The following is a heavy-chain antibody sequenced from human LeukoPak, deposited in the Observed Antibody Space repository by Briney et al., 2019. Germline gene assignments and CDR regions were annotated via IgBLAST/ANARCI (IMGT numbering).Heavy chain of an antibody. CDR1: GFTFSNYA. V-gene: IGHV3-23*01. CDR2: ISGSGGDT. J-gene: IGHJ3*02. CDR3: AKDQLRWAFDI. Sequence: AGGSLRLSCAASGFTFSNYAMSWVRQAPGKGLEWVSGISGSGGDTHYTDSVKGRFTISRDNFKNTLYLQMNSLRAEDTAVYYCAKDQLRWAFDIWGQGTMVTVSS. D-gene: IGHD2-15*01.